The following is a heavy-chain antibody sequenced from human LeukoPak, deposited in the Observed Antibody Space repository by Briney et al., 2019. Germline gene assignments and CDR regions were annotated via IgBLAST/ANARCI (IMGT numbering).Heavy chain of an antibody. CDR1: GYTFTGYY. CDR3: ARACSGGSCYSDNWIGP. V-gene: IGHV1-2*02. J-gene: IGHJ5*02. D-gene: IGHD2-15*01. Sequence: ASVKVSCKASGYTFTGYYMHWVRQAPGQGLEWMGWINPNSGGTNYAQKFQGRVTMTRDTSISTAYMELSRLRSDDTAVYYCARACSGGSCYSDNWIGPWGQGTLVTVSS. CDR2: INPNSGGT.